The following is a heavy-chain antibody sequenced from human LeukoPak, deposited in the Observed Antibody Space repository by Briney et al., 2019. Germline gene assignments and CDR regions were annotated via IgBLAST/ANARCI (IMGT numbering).Heavy chain of an antibody. CDR1: GFTFSSYA. D-gene: IGHD3-22*01. CDR3: AKVYLYDSSGYYTSPHSNFDY. Sequence: GGSLRLSCAASGFTFSSYAMSWVRQAPGKGLEWVSAISGSGGSTYYADSVKGRFTISRDNAKNTLYLQMNSLRAEDTAVYYCAKVYLYDSSGYYTSPHSNFDYWGQGTLVTVSS. V-gene: IGHV3-23*01. J-gene: IGHJ4*02. CDR2: ISGSGGST.